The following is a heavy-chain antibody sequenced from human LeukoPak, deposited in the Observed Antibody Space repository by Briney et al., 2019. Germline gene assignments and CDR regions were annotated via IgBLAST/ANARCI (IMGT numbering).Heavy chain of an antibody. CDR2: IYYSGST. D-gene: IGHD1-26*01. V-gene: IGHV4-59*01. Sequence: SETLSLTCTVSGGSISSYYWSWIRQPPGKGLEWIGYIYYSGSTNYNPSLKSRVTISVDTSKNQFSLKLSSVTAGDTAVYYCARDRVGATESYYYYYMDVWGKGTTVTVSS. J-gene: IGHJ6*03. CDR3: ARDRVGATESYYYYYMDV. CDR1: GGSISSYY.